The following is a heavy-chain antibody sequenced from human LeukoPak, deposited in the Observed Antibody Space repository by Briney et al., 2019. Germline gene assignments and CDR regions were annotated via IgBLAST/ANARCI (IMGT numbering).Heavy chain of an antibody. D-gene: IGHD3-3*01. CDR3: AVLEGLS. V-gene: IGHV3-9*01. Sequence: GGSLRLSCAASGFTFDDYAMHWVRQAPGKGLEWVSGISWNSGGMGYADSVKGRFTISRDNAKNSLYLQMNSLRAEDTAVYHCAVLEGLSWGQGTLVTVSS. CDR1: GFTFDDYA. CDR2: ISWNSGGM. J-gene: IGHJ4*02.